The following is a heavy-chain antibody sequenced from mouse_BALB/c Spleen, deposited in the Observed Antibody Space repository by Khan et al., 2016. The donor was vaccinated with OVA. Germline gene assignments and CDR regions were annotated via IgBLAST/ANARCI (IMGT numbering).Heavy chain of an antibody. V-gene: IGHV1-63*02. Sequence: QVQLQQSGAELVRPGTSVKMSCKAAGYTFTNYWIGWVKQRPGHGLEWIGDIFPGGGYTNYDEKFKGKATLTADTSSSTAYMQLSSLTSEASAIYYCARRRAARATWDDFDYWGQGTTLTVSS. CDR3: ARRRAARATWDDFDY. D-gene: IGHD3-1*01. CDR2: IFPGGGYT. J-gene: IGHJ2*01. CDR1: GYTFTNYW.